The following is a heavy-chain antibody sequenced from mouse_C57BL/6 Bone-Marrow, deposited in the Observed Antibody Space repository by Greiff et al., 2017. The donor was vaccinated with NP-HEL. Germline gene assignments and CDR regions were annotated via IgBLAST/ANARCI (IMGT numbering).Heavy chain of an antibody. V-gene: IGHV1-54*01. CDR2: INPGSGGT. CDR3: ARRGLLWSYYYAMDY. CDR1: GYAFTNYL. D-gene: IGHD1-1*02. Sequence: VQLQQSGAELVRPGTSVKVSCKASGYAFTNYLIEWVKQRPGQGLEWIGVINPGSGGTNYNEKFKGKATLTADKSSSTAYMQLSSLTSEDSAVYFCARRGLLWSYYYAMDYWGQGTSVTVSS. J-gene: IGHJ4*01.